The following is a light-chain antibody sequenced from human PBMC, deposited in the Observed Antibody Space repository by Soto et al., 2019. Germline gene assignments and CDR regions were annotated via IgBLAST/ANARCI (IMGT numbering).Light chain of an antibody. CDR1: SSDVGFYNY. CDR3: SSYTTSSTRV. Sequence: QSVLTQPASVSGSPGQSIAISCTGSSSDVGFYNYVSWYQQHPGEVPKLIIFEVSNRPSGVSNRFSGSKSGNTASLTISGLQAGDEAAYYCSSYTTSSTRVFGTGTKLTVL. V-gene: IGLV2-14*01. J-gene: IGLJ1*01. CDR2: EVS.